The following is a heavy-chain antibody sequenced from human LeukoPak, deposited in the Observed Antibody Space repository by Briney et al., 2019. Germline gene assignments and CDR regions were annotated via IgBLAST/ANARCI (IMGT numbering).Heavy chain of an antibody. D-gene: IGHD3-9*01. V-gene: IGHV3-48*03. Sequence: PGGSLRLSCAASGFTFSSYAMSWVRQAPGKGLEWVSYISSSGSTIYYADSVKGRFTISRDNAKNSLYLQMNSLRAEDTAVYYCARAQTELYYDPLTGSGYFDYWGQGTLVTVSS. CDR1: GFTFSSYA. CDR2: ISSSGSTI. CDR3: ARAQTELYYDPLTGSGYFDY. J-gene: IGHJ4*02.